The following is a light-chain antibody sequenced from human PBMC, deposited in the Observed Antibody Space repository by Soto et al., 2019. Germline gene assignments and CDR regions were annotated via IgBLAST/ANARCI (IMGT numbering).Light chain of an antibody. Sequence: EIGLTQSPGTLSLSPGERATLSCRASQSVSSSYLAWYQQKPGQAPRLLIYGASSRATGIPARFSGSGSGTDFTLIISRLEPEDFGVYYCQQYGSSSYTFGQGTKLEIK. CDR1: QSVSSSY. CDR3: QQYGSSSYT. V-gene: IGKV3-20*01. CDR2: GAS. J-gene: IGKJ2*01.